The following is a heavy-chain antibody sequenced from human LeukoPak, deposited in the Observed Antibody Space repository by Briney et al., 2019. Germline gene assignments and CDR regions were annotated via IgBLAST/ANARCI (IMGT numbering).Heavy chain of an antibody. Sequence: SETLSLTCTVSGGSISSYYWSWIRQPPVKGLEWIGYIYYSGSTNYNPSLKSRVTISVDTSKNQFSLKLSSVTAADTAVYYCARRMGIAAPFDYWGQGTLVTVSS. CDR1: GGSISSYY. J-gene: IGHJ4*02. CDR2: IYYSGST. D-gene: IGHD6-13*01. CDR3: ARRMGIAAPFDY. V-gene: IGHV4-59*08.